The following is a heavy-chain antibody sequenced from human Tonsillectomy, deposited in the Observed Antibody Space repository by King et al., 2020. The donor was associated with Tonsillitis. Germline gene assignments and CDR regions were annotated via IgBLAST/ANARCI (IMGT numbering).Heavy chain of an antibody. V-gene: IGHV3-33*08. CDR1: GFTFSSYG. CDR3: KTRSAQYFDL. J-gene: IGHJ2*01. Sequence: VQLVESGGGVVQPGRSLRLSCAASGFTFSSYGMHWGRQAPGKGLEWVAVIWDDGSNKYYVDSVKGRFTISRDNSKNTLYLQMNSLRAEDTAVYYCKTRSAQYFDLWGRGTLVTVSS. CDR2: IWDDGSNK.